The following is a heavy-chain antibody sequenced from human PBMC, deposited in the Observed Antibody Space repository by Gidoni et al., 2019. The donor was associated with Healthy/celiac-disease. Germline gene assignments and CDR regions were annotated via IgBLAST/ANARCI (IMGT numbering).Heavy chain of an antibody. V-gene: IGHV3-33*01. Sequence: QVQLVESGGGVVQPGRSLRLSCAASGFNFSSYGMHWVRQAPGKGQEGVAVIWYDGSNKYYADSVKGRFTISRDNSKNTLYLQMNSLRAEDTAVYYCARDEYSSSPFDYWGQGTLVTVSS. CDR2: IWYDGSNK. CDR1: GFNFSSYG. J-gene: IGHJ4*02. CDR3: ARDEYSSSPFDY. D-gene: IGHD6-6*01.